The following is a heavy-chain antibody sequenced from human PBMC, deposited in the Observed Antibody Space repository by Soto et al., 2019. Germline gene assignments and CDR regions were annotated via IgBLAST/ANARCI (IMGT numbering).Heavy chain of an antibody. V-gene: IGHV1-3*01. D-gene: IGHD4-4*01. CDR3: ARELQGLYYFDY. J-gene: IGHJ4*02. CDR2: INGGNGNT. Sequence: ASVKVSCKASEYTFTSYTMHWVRQAPGQRLEWMGWINGGNGNTKYSQKFQGRVTITRDTSASTAYMELSSLRSDDTAVYYCARELQGLYYFDYWGQGTLVTVSS. CDR1: EYTFTSYT.